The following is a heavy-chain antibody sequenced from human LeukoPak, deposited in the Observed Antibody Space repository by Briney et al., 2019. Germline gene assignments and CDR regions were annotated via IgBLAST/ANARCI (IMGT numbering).Heavy chain of an antibody. Sequence: PGGPLRLSCAASGFTFSSYRMTWVRQAPGKGLEWVSSISSSSSYIYYADSVKGRFTIPRDNAKNSLYLKMNSLRAEDTAVYYCARGLLWFGELGDYWGQGTLVTVSS. J-gene: IGHJ4*02. CDR2: ISSSSSYI. D-gene: IGHD3-10*01. CDR3: ARGLLWFGELGDY. CDR1: GFTFSSYR. V-gene: IGHV3-21*01.